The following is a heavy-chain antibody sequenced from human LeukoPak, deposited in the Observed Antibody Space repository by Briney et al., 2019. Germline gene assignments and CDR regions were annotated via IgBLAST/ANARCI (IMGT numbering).Heavy chain of an antibody. CDR1: GGSISSYY. D-gene: IGHD2-21*01. CDR3: AREGGDGGAFDI. Sequence: SETLSLTCTVSGGSISSYYWSWIRQPPGKGLEWIGYIYYSGSTNYNPSLKSRVTISVDTSKNQFSLKLSSVTAADTAVYYCAREGGDGGAFDIWGQGTMVTVSS. J-gene: IGHJ3*02. V-gene: IGHV4-59*01. CDR2: IYYSGST.